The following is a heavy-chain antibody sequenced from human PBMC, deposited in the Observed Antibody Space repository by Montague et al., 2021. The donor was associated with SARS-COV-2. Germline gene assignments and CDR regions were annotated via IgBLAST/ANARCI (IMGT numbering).Heavy chain of an antibody. V-gene: IGHV4-61*05. CDR1: GGSIGSSSYY. J-gene: IGHJ5*02. CDR2: IYYSRST. CDR3: ARRALGYCSGGSCEEGFDP. Sequence: SETLSLTCTVSGGSIGSSSYYWSWIRQPPGKGLEWIGYIYYSRSTNYNPSLKSRVTISVDTSKNQFSLKLSSVTAADTAVYYCARRALGYCSGGSCEEGFDPWGQGTLVTVSS. D-gene: IGHD2-15*01.